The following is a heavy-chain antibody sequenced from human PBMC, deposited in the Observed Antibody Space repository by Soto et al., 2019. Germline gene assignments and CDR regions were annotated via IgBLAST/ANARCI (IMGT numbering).Heavy chain of an antibody. V-gene: IGHV3-7*01. D-gene: IGHD6-19*01. CDR1: GFTFSSYW. CDR2: IKQDGSEK. J-gene: IGHJ4*02. Sequence: EVQLVESGGGLVQPGGSLRLSCAASGFTFSSYWMSWVHQAPGKGLEWVANIKQDGSEKYYVDSVKGRFTISRDNAKNSMYLQMNCLRAEDTAVYYCAREHPSFEPVAGTPPFDYWGQGTLVTVSS. CDR3: AREHPSFEPVAGTPPFDY.